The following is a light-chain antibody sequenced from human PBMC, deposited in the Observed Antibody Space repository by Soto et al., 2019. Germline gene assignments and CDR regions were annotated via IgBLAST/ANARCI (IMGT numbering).Light chain of an antibody. CDR1: QTISSW. Sequence: DIQMTQSPSTLSASVGDRVTITCRASQTISSWLAWYQQKPGKAPKLLIFDASILESGVPSRFSGSGSGTDFTLSISSLQPDEFGTYYCQQYNDYSYTFGQGPKMEIK. CDR2: DAS. V-gene: IGKV1-5*01. J-gene: IGKJ2*01. CDR3: QQYNDYSYT.